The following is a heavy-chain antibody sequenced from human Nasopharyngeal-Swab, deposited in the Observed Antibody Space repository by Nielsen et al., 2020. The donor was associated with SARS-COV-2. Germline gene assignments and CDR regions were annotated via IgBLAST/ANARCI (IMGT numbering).Heavy chain of an antibody. Sequence: GESLKISCAASGFTFSSYWMSWVRQAPGKGLEWVANIKQDGSEKYYVDSVKGRFTISRDNAKNSLYLQMNSLRAEDTAVYYCVGNNWNYGGVGYWGQGTLVTVSS. D-gene: IGHD1-7*01. CDR1: GFTFSSYW. CDR2: IKQDGSEK. CDR3: VGNNWNYGGVGY. V-gene: IGHV3-7*01. J-gene: IGHJ4*02.